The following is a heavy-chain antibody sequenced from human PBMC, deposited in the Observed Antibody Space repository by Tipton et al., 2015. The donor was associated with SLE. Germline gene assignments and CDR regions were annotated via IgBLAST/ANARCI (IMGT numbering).Heavy chain of an antibody. Sequence: SLRLSCVASGFSFSDYYMTWFRQAPGKGLEWVSYISGSSTIIYYADSVKGRITISRDNAKNSQYLQMNSLRVEDTAVYYCARGGAYCGGDCRSLFDYWGQGTPVTVSS. CDR1: GFSFSDYY. V-gene: IGHV3-11*01. J-gene: IGHJ4*02. CDR2: ISGSSTII. CDR3: ARGGAYCGGDCRSLFDY. D-gene: IGHD2-21*01.